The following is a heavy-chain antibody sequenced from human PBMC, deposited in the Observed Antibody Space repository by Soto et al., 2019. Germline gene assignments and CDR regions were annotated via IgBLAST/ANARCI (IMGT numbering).Heavy chain of an antibody. CDR1: GYTFTSYD. V-gene: IGHV1-8*01. Sequence: QVQLVQSGAEVKKPGASVKVSCKASGYTFTSYDINWVRQATGQGLEWMGWMNPNSGNTGYAQKFQGRATMTRNTSISTAYMELSSLRSEDTAVYYCARGPRYYDILTGNWYFDLWGRGTLVTVSS. D-gene: IGHD3-9*01. J-gene: IGHJ2*01. CDR3: ARGPRYYDILTGNWYFDL. CDR2: MNPNSGNT.